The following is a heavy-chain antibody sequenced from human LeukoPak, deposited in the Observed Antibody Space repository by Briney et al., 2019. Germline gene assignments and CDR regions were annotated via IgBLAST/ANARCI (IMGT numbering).Heavy chain of an antibody. CDR2: IYTSGST. Sequence: KPSETLSLTCTVSGGSISSYYWSWIRQPAGKGLEWIGRIYTSGSTNYNPSLKSRVTMSVDTSKNQFSLKLSSVTAADTAVYYCARETVVAAIVTYYYYYYYMDVWGKGTTVTVSS. CDR3: ARETVVAAIVTYYYYYYYMDV. V-gene: IGHV4-4*07. D-gene: IGHD2-15*01. CDR1: GGSISSYY. J-gene: IGHJ6*03.